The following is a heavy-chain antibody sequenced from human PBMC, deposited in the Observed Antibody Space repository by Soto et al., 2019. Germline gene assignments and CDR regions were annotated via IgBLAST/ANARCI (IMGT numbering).Heavy chain of an antibody. CDR3: AKDRLAGNFDY. CDR1: GFTFNNYA. Sequence: GGSLRLSCAASGFTFNNYAMNWVRQAPGKGLEWVATISATGGSTYYADSVKGRFTISRHNSKNTLYLQMNGLRVEDTAVYYCAKDRLAGNFDYWGQGTQVTVSS. V-gene: IGHV3-23*01. J-gene: IGHJ4*02. CDR2: ISATGGST.